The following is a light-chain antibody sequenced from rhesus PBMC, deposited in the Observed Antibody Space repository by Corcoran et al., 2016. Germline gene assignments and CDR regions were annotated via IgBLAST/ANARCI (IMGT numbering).Light chain of an antibody. Sequence: ETVVTQSPATLSLSPGERATLSCRASQSVGSYFAWYQQKPGQAPRPPIIGASSRATGIPDRCSGGGSGTDFPLTISSLEPEDVGVYYCQQSSNLWTFGQGTKVEIK. CDR1: QSVGSY. V-gene: IGKV3-24*04. CDR2: GAS. J-gene: IGKJ1*01. CDR3: QQSSNLWT.